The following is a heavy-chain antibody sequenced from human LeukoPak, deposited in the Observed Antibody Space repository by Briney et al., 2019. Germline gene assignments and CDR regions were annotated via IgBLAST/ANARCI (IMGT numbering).Heavy chain of an antibody. CDR2: IYYSGST. CDR3: AKSNTLEYYGMDV. CDR1: GGSISSYY. Sequence: PSETLSLTCTVSGGSISSYYWSWIRQPPGKGLEWIGYIYYSGSTNYNPSLKSRVTISVDTSKNQFSLKLSSGTAADTAVYYCAKSNTLEYYGMDVWGQGTTVTVSS. V-gene: IGHV4-59*01. D-gene: IGHD2/OR15-2a*01. J-gene: IGHJ6*02.